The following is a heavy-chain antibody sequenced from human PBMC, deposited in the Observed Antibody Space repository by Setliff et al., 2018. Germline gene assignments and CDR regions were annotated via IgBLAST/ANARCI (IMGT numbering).Heavy chain of an antibody. Sequence: PGGSLRLSCAASGFTFSSYGMHWVRQAPGRGLEWVGYIPYDGSNQFYPDSLKGRFTISRDNSKNTLYLQMNSLRPEDTAVYFCATSNDYLDHWGQGTLVTVS. J-gene: IGHJ5*02. V-gene: IGHV3-30*02. CDR3: ATSNDYLDH. D-gene: IGHD3-16*01. CDR1: GFTFSSYG. CDR2: IPYDGSNQ.